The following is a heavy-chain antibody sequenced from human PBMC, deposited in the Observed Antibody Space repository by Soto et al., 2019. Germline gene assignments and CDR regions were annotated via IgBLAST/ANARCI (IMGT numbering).Heavy chain of an antibody. D-gene: IGHD2-15*01. J-gene: IGHJ4*02. CDR1: GGSISTYD. V-gene: IGHV4-59*01. CDR2: IYYSGST. Sequence: SETLSLTCTVSGGSISTYDWSWIRQSPGKGLEWIGCIYYSGSTNYNPSLKSRVTISVGTSKNQFSLKLSSVTAADTAVYYCARVVAATSHYFDYWGQGALVTVSS. CDR3: ARVVAATSHYFDY.